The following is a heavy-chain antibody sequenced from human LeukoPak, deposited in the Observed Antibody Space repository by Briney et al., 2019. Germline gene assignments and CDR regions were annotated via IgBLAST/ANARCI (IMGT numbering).Heavy chain of an antibody. V-gene: IGHV3-11*01. D-gene: IGHD3-22*01. CDR2: ISSSGSTI. Sequence: GGSLRLSCAASGFTFSDYYMSWIRQAPGEGLEWVSYISSSGSTIYYADSVKGRFTISRDNAKNSLYLQMNSLRAEDTAVYYCARDYYYDSSGYYYHWGQGTLVTVSS. CDR1: GFTFSDYY. CDR3: ARDYYYDSSGYYYH. J-gene: IGHJ5*02.